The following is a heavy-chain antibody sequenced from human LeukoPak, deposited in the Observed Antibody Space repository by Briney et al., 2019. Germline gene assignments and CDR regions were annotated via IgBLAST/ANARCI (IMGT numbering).Heavy chain of an antibody. CDR1: GGSISSGSYY. CDR2: IYTSGST. Sequence: SETPSLTCTVSGGSISSGSYYWSWIRQPAGKGLEWIGRIYTSGSTNYNPSLKSRVTISVDTSKNQFSLQLSSVTAADTAVYYCARWEVITFGGVIDDAFDIWGQGTMVTVSS. V-gene: IGHV4-61*02. J-gene: IGHJ3*02. D-gene: IGHD3-16*01. CDR3: ARWEVITFGGVIDDAFDI.